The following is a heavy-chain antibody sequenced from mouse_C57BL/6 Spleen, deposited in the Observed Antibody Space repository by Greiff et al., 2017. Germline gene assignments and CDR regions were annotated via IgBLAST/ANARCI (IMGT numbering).Heavy chain of an antibody. CDR2: INPSTGGT. Sequence: EVQLQQSGPELVKPGASVKISCKASGYSFTGYYMNWVKQSPEKSLEWIGEINPSTGGTTYNQKFKAKATLTVDKSSSTAYMQLKSLTSEDSAVYYCARGRGDYWGQGTSVTVSS. CDR3: ARGRGDY. J-gene: IGHJ4*01. CDR1: GYSFTGYY. V-gene: IGHV1-42*01.